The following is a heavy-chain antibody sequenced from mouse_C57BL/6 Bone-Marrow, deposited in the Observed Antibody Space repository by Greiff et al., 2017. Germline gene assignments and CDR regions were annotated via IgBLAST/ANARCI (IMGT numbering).Heavy chain of an antibody. CDR3: ARSSGYAFDY. CDR1: GFTFSSYA. J-gene: IGHJ2*01. V-gene: IGHV5-4*01. Sequence: EVHLVESGGGLVKPGGSLKLSCAASGFTFSSYAMSWVRQTPEKRLEWVATISDGGSYTYYPDNVKGRFTISRDNAKNNLSLQMSHLKSEDTAMYYCARSSGYAFDYWGQGTTLTVSS. CDR2: ISDGGSYT. D-gene: IGHD3-2*02.